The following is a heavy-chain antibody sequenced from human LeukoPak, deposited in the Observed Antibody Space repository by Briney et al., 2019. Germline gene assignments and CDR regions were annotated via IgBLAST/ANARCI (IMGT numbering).Heavy chain of an antibody. CDR3: AKDRPNYYDSSGHYYRRNGDY. CDR1: GFTFNIYA. J-gene: IGHJ4*02. V-gene: IGHV3-23*01. D-gene: IGHD3-22*01. CDR2: ITSSGTGT. Sequence: GGSLRLSCAASGFTFNIYAMCWVRQAPGKGLEWVSSITSSGTGTFYADSVKGRFTISRDNSESTLYLQMNSLRAEDTAVYYCAKDRPNYYDSSGHYYRRNGDYWGQGTLVTVSS.